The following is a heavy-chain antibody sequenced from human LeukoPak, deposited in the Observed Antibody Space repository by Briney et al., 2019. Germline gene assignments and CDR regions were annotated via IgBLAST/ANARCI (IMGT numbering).Heavy chain of an antibody. Sequence: SETLFLTCTVSGGSISSGGYYWSWIRQHPGKGLEWIGYIYYSGSTYYNPSLKSRVTISVDTSKNQFSLKLSSVTAADTAVYYCASGYGDYVGTTYYWGQGTLVTVSS. J-gene: IGHJ4*02. CDR1: GGSISSGGYY. CDR2: IYYSGST. CDR3: ASGYGDYVGTTYY. V-gene: IGHV4-31*03. D-gene: IGHD4-17*01.